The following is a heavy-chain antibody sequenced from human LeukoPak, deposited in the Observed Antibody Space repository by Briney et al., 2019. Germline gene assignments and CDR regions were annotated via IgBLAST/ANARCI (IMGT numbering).Heavy chain of an antibody. D-gene: IGHD1-26*01. CDR2: IYYSGST. J-gene: IGHJ4*02. V-gene: IGHV4-31*03. CDR3: ARRSEWELPHFDY. Sequence: SETLSLTCTVSGGSISSGGHYWGWIRQHPGKGLEWIGYIYYSGSTYYNPSLKSRVTIAVDTSKNQFSLRLSSVTAADTAVYYCARRSEWELPHFDYWGQGTLVTVSS. CDR1: GGSISSGGHY.